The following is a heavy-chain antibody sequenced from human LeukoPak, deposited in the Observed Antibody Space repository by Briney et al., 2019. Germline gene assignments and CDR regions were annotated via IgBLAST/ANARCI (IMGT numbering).Heavy chain of an antibody. CDR1: GFTVSSNY. Sequence: GGSLRLSCAASGFTVSSNYMSWVRQAPGKGLEWVSVIYSGGSTYYADSVKGRFTISRDNSKNTLYLQMNSLRAEDTAVYYCARDPSENAFDIWGQGTMVTVSS. CDR3: ARDPSENAFDI. V-gene: IGHV3-53*01. D-gene: IGHD3-3*01. CDR2: IYSGGST. J-gene: IGHJ3*02.